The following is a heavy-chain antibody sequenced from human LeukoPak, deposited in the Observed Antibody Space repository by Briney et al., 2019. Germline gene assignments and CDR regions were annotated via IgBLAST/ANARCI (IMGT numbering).Heavy chain of an antibody. Sequence: ASVKVSCKASGYTFTSYDINWVRQATGQGLEWMGWMNPNSGNTGYAQKFQGRVTMTRNTSISTAYMELSSLRSEDTAVYYCARGHWSSGWYYYYYYYMDVWGKGTTVTISS. CDR1: GYTFTSYD. CDR3: ARGHWSSGWYYYYYYYMDV. J-gene: IGHJ6*03. V-gene: IGHV1-8*01. D-gene: IGHD6-19*01. CDR2: MNPNSGNT.